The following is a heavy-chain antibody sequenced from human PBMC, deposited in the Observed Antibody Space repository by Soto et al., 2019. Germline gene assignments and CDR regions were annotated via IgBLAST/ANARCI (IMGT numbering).Heavy chain of an antibody. V-gene: IGHV1-46*01. D-gene: IGHD2-2*01. Sequence: QVQLVQSGAEVKKPGASVKVSCKASGYTFTSYYMHWVRQAPGQGLEWMGIINPSGGSPSYAQKFQGRDTMTRDTSTSTVYMELSSLRSEDTAVYYCARDQSDIVVVPAAPPHYYYGMDVWGQGTTVTVSS. CDR1: GYTFTSYY. J-gene: IGHJ6*02. CDR2: INPSGGSP. CDR3: ARDQSDIVVVPAAPPHYYYGMDV.